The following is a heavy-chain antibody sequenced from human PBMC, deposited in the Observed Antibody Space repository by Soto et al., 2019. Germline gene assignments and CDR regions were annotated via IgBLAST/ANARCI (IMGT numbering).Heavy chain of an antibody. Sequence: GESLKISCKGSGYSFTTYWIVWVRQMPGKGLEWMGIIYPGDSDTRYSPYFQGQVTISADKSISTAYLQWSSLKASDTAIYYCARGGLAHCGGDCPKYYYGMDVWGQGTTVTVSS. CDR2: IYPGDSDT. CDR3: ARGGLAHCGGDCPKYYYGMDV. CDR1: GYSFTTYW. J-gene: IGHJ6*02. D-gene: IGHD2-21*02. V-gene: IGHV5-51*01.